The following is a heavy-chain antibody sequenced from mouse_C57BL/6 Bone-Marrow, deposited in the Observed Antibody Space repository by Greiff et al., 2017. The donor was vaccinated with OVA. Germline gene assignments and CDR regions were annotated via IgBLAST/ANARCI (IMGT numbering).Heavy chain of an antibody. J-gene: IGHJ1*03. D-gene: IGHD3-1*01. Sequence: VQLQQPGAELVMPGASVKLSCKASGYTFTSYWMHWVKQRPGQGLEWIGEIDPSDSYTNYNQKFKGKSTLTVNKSSRTAYMQLSSLTSEDSAVYYGAGAPYWYFEVWGTGTTATVSS. V-gene: IGHV1-69*01. CDR1: GYTFTSYW. CDR3: AGAPYWYFEV. CDR2: IDPSDSYT.